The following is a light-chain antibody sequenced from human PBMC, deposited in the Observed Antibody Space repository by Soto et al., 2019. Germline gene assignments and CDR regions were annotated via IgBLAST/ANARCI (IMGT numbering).Light chain of an antibody. J-gene: IGLJ3*02. V-gene: IGLV1-44*01. CDR3: AVWDDSLNAWV. Sequence: QSVLTQPPSASGTPGQSVTISFSGSTSNIGSNTVNWYQQLPGTAPKLLVYSNDQRPSGVPDRFSASKSGTSAFLAISGLQSEDEADYDCAVWDDSLNAWVFGGGTKVTVL. CDR2: SND. CDR1: TSNIGSNT.